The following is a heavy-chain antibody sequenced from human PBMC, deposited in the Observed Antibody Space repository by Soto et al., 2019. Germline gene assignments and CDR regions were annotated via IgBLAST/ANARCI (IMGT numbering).Heavy chain of an antibody. D-gene: IGHD6-19*01. J-gene: IGHJ4*02. CDR2: IWYDGSNK. Sequence: GGSLRLSCAASGFTFSSYGMHWVRQAPGKGLEWVAVIWYDGSNKYYADSVKGRFTISRDNSKNTLYLQMNSLRAEDTAVYYCARDFTRAVAGRIDYWGQGTLVTVSS. V-gene: IGHV3-33*01. CDR1: GFTFSSYG. CDR3: ARDFTRAVAGRIDY.